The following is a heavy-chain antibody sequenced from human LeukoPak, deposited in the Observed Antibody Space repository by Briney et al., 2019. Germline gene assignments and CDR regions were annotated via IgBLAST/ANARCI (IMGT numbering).Heavy chain of an antibody. Sequence: GGSLRLSCAASGFTFSNYWMSWVRQAPGKGLEWVANIKHDGRDKHYVDSVKGRFTIARDSAKNSLNLQMNSLRAGGTAVYYCARGGNYDILTGYIFDCWGQGTLVTVSS. CDR1: GFTFSNYW. V-gene: IGHV3-7*03. CDR3: ARGGNYDILTGYIFDC. J-gene: IGHJ4*02. CDR2: IKHDGRDK. D-gene: IGHD3-9*01.